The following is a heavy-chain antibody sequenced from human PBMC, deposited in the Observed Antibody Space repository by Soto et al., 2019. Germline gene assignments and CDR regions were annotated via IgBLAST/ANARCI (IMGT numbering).Heavy chain of an antibody. D-gene: IGHD4-17*01. CDR1: GFTFSSYD. CDR2: IGTAGET. V-gene: IGHV3-13*04. CDR3: ARAPFYGDYKAYYFDY. J-gene: IGHJ4*02. Sequence: GGSLRLSCAASGFTFSSYDMHWVRQATGKGLEWVSAIGTAGETYYPGSVKGRFTISRENAKNSLYLQMNSLRAEDTAVYYCARAPFYGDYKAYYFDYWGQGTLVTVSS.